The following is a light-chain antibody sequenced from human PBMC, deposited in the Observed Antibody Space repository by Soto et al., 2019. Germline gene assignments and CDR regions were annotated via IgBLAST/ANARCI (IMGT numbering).Light chain of an antibody. CDR3: SSYAGSNIVV. Sequence: QSALTQPPSASGSPGQSVTISCTGTRSDVGGYNYVSWYQQHPGKAPKLMIYEVSKRPSGVPDRFSGSKSGNTASLTVSGLQAEDEADYYCSSYAGSNIVVFGGGTQLTVL. CDR2: EVS. V-gene: IGLV2-8*01. CDR1: RSDVGGYNY. J-gene: IGLJ2*01.